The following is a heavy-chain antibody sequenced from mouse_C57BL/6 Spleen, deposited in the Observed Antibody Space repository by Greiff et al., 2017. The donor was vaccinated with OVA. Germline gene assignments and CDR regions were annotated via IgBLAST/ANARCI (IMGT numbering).Heavy chain of an antibody. V-gene: IGHV1-80*01. D-gene: IGHD1-1*01. Sequence: QVHVKQSGAELVKPGASVKISCKASGYAFSSYWMNWVKQRPGKGLEWIGQIYPGDGDTNYNGKFKGKATLTADKSSSTAYMQLSSLTSEDSAVYFCARITTVVADFDYWGQGTTLTVSS. CDR1: GYAFSSYW. J-gene: IGHJ2*01. CDR3: ARITTVVADFDY. CDR2: IYPGDGDT.